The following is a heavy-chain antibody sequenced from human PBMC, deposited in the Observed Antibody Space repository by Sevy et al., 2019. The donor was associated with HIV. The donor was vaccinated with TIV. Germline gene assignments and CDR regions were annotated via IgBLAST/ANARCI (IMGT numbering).Heavy chain of an antibody. V-gene: IGHV3-33*01. CDR3: ARDRYCSTSRCYNWIDP. D-gene: IGHD2-2*01. CDR2: ISFDENIE. CDR1: GFAFNTFG. J-gene: IGHJ5*02. Sequence: GGSLRLSCEASGFAFNTFGMHWVRRAPGKGLEWVGFISFDENIEYYADSVKGRFTISRDNSKNMLYLQMNSLRAEDTAMYYCARDRYCSTSRCYNWIDPWGQGTLVTVSS.